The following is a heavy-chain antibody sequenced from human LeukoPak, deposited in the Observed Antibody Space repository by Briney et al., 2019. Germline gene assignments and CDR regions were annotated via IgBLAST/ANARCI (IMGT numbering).Heavy chain of an antibody. Sequence: GGSLRLSCAASGFTFSSYGMHWVRQAPGKGLGWVAFIRYDGSNKYYADSVKGRFTISRDNSKNTLYLQMNSPRAEDTAVYYCAKVPVAATPFDYWGQGTLVTVSS. D-gene: IGHD2-15*01. J-gene: IGHJ4*02. CDR3: AKVPVAATPFDY. CDR2: IRYDGSNK. CDR1: GFTFSSYG. V-gene: IGHV3-30*02.